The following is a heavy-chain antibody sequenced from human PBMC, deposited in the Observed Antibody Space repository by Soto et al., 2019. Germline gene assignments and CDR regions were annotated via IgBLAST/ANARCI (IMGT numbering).Heavy chain of an antibody. J-gene: IGHJ4*02. Sequence: AGGSLRLSCAASGFTFSSYGMHWVRQAPGKGLEWVAVIPYDGSNKYYADSVKGRFTISRDNSKNTLYLQMNSLRAEDTAVYYCAKGPEKVWAAAADYFDYWGQGTLVTVSS. CDR1: GFTFSSYG. CDR3: AKGPEKVWAAAADYFDY. CDR2: IPYDGSNK. D-gene: IGHD6-13*01. V-gene: IGHV3-30*18.